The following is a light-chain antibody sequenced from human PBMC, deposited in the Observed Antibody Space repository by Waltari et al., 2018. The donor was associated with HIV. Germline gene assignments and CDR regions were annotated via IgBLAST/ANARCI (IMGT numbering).Light chain of an antibody. Sequence: DIQMTQSPSSLSASVGDRVTITCRASQNIDNWLVWYQHKPGRGPKVLIFKTSTLETGVPPRFSGSASGTEFTLTITSLQPDDVATDYCHQYNSYPLTFGGGTKVEIK. V-gene: IGKV1-5*03. J-gene: IGKJ4*01. CDR2: KTS. CDR1: QNIDNW. CDR3: HQYNSYPLT.